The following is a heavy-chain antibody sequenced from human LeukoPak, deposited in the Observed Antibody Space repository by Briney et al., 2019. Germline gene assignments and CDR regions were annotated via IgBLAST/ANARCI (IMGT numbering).Heavy chain of an antibody. J-gene: IGHJ4*02. CDR3: AIWDTAMAVPTPVDY. CDR1: GFAFSNNW. CDR2: ISPDARTI. D-gene: IGHD5-18*01. V-gene: IGHV3-74*01. Sequence: GGSLRLSCAASGFAFSNNWMHWVRQAPGKGLVWESHISPDARTITYAAFVKGRFTISRDNSKNTLYLQMNNLRAEDTAVYYCAIWDTAMAVPTPVDYWGQGTLVTVSS.